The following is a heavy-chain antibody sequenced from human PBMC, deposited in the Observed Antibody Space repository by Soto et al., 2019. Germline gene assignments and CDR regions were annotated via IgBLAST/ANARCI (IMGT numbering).Heavy chain of an antibody. CDR2: ISAYNGNT. D-gene: IGHD2-15*01. CDR3: ARGGTPLDY. V-gene: IGHV1-18*01. CDR1: GYTFTNFG. J-gene: IGHJ4*02. Sequence: QVQLVQSGAEVKKPGASVKVSCKTSGYTFTNFGISWVRQAPGQGLEWMGWISAYNGNTNYAQNFQGRVTMTTDTSTSTAYMELRSLRCDYTAVYDYARGGTPLDYWGQGTLVTVSS.